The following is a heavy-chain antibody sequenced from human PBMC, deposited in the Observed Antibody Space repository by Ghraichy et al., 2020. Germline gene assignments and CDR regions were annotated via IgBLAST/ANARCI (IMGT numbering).Heavy chain of an antibody. V-gene: IGHV4-59*01. Sequence: SETLSLTCTVSGGSIRSYYWSWIRQSPGKGLEWIGYIFYSGSGITNYNPSLKSRVTVSMDTSKNQFSLMLTSVTTADTALYYCARSKYTDGWFYFDHWGRGTLVTVSS. CDR1: GGSIRSYY. CDR3: ARSKYTDGWFYFDH. D-gene: IGHD6-19*01. J-gene: IGHJ4*02. CDR2: IFYSGSGIT.